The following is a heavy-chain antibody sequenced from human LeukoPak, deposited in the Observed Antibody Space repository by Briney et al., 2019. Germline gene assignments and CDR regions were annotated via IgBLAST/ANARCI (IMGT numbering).Heavy chain of an antibody. J-gene: IGHJ6*03. D-gene: IGHD3-9*01. CDR2: IYSGGAT. Sequence: GGSLRLSCAASGLTVNSDYMNWVRQAPGKGLEWVPVIYSGGATYYADSVKGRFIISRDNSKNTLYLQMNNLRAEDTAVYYCARGLRYFDWLTKYYYMDVWGKGTTVIISS. CDR1: GLTVNSDY. V-gene: IGHV3-53*01. CDR3: ARGLRYFDWLTKYYYMDV.